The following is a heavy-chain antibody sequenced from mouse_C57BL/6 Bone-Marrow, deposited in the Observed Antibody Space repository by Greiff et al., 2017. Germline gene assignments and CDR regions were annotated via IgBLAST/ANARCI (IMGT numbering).Heavy chain of an antibody. CDR2: INPGSGGT. CDR1: GYAFTNYL. D-gene: IGHD1-1*01. Sequence: QVQLQQSGAELVRPGTSVKVSCKASGYAFTNYLIEWVKQRPGQGLEWIGVINPGSGGTNYNEKFKGKATLTADKSSSTAYMQLSSLTSEDSAVYFCARGRLLRGYFDVWGRGTTVTVSS. V-gene: IGHV1-54*01. J-gene: IGHJ1*03. CDR3: ARGRLLRGYFDV.